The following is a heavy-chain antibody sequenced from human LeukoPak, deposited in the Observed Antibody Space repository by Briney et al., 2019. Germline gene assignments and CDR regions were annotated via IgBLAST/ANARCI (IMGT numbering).Heavy chain of an antibody. Sequence: GASVKVSCKASGYTFTSYGISWVRQAPGQGLEWMGWISAYNGNTNYAQKLQGRVTMTTDTSTSTAYMELRSLRSDDTAVYYCARDSGVGWELLSYYYYYMDVWGKGTTVTVSS. CDR3: ARDSGVGWELLSYYYYYMDV. CDR2: ISAYNGNT. CDR1: GYTFTSYG. J-gene: IGHJ6*03. D-gene: IGHD1-26*01. V-gene: IGHV1-18*01.